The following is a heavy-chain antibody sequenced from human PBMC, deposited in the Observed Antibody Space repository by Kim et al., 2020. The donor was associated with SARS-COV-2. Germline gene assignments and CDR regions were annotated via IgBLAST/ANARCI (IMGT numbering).Heavy chain of an antibody. D-gene: IGHD6-13*01. J-gene: IGHJ4*02. Sequence: ADSVKGRFTISRDNSKNTLYLQMNSLRAEDTAVYYCARDPGGIAAAYFDYWGQGTLVTVSS. CDR3: ARDPGGIAAAYFDY. V-gene: IGHV3-53*01.